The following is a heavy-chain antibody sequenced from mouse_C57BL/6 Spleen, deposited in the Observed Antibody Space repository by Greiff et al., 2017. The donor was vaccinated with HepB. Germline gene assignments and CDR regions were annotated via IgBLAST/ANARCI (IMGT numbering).Heavy chain of an antibody. J-gene: IGHJ3*01. CDR1: GFTFSSYG. D-gene: IGHD1-1*01. CDR3: ASPPITTVVESFTGFAY. V-gene: IGHV5-6*01. Sequence: EVQLVESGGDLVKPGGSLKLSCAASGFTFSSYGMSWVRQTPDKRLEWVATISSGGSYTYYPDSVKGRFTISRDNAKNTLYLQMSSLKSEDTAMYYCASPPITTVVESFTGFAYWGQGTLVTVSA. CDR2: ISSGGSYT.